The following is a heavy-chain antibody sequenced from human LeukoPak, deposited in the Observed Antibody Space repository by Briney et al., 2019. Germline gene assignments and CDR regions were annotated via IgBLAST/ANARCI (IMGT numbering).Heavy chain of an antibody. CDR3: ARGLPARPFDY. CDR1: GFSFISYG. Sequence: PGGSLRLSCTASGFSFISYGMNWVRQAPGKGLEWVSYISSGGSTIYYADSVKGRFTISRDNAKNSLYLQMNSLRAADTAVYYCARGLPARPFDYWGQGTLVTVSS. J-gene: IGHJ4*02. D-gene: IGHD6-6*01. CDR2: ISSGGSTI. V-gene: IGHV3-48*01.